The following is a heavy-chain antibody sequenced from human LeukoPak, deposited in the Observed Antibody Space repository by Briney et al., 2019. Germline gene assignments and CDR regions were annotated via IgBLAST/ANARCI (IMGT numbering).Heavy chain of an antibody. CDR2: INPSSENT. CDR3: ARGYCGSGSYSEYFQY. CDR1: GYTFTAYY. V-gene: IGHV1-46*01. D-gene: IGHD3-10*01. Sequence: ASVKVSCKASGYTFTAYYIHWVRHAPGQGLEYMGVINPSSENTRYTQRFRGRVTMTRDTSTSTVYMELSSLRSEDTAVYYCARGYCGSGSYSEYFQYWGQGTLVTVSS. J-gene: IGHJ1*01.